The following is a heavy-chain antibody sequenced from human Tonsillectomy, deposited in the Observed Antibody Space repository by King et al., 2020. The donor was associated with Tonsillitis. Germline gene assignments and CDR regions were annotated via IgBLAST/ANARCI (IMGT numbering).Heavy chain of an antibody. CDR2: MNPNSGDT. D-gene: IGHD6-19*01. CDR3: ARGGNRYSSGWYGLPL. Sequence: QLVQSGAEVKKPGASVKVSCKASGYTFTSYDLNWVRQATGQGLEWMGWMNPNSGDTGYTQKFQGRVTMTRNTSISTAYMELSSLRSEDTAVYYCARGGNRYSSGWYGLPLWGQRTMVTVSS. V-gene: IGHV1-8*02. CDR1: GYTFTSYD. J-gene: IGHJ3*01.